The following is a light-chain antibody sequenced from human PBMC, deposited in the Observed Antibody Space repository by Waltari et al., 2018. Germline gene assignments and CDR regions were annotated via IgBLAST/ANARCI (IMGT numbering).Light chain of an antibody. J-gene: IGKJ1*01. CDR1: QSVSRA. V-gene: IGKV3-20*01. CDR2: GAS. Sequence: EIVLTQPPRSLSSSPGERFTLSCRASQSVSRALAWYQQKPGQAPRLLIFGASNRATGIPDRFSGSGSETDFSLTISRLEPEDFAVYYCQHYVRLPATFGRGTKVEIK. CDR3: QHYVRLPAT.